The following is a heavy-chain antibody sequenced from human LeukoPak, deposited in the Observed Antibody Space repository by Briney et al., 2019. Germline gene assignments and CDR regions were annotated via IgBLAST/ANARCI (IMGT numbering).Heavy chain of an antibody. D-gene: IGHD5-18*01. CDR2: ISAYNGNA. V-gene: IGHV1-18*01. Sequence: ASVKVSCKASGYTFTSYGISWVRQAPGQGLEWMGWISAYNGNANYAQKFQGRVTITRDTSASTAYMELSSLRSEDTAVYYCARARWIQLLDYWGQGTLVTVSS. CDR3: ARARWIQLLDY. CDR1: GYTFTSYG. J-gene: IGHJ4*02.